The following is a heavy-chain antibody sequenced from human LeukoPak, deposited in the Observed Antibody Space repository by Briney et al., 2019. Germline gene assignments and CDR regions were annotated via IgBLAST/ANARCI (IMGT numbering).Heavy chain of an antibody. Sequence: GASVKAYYMASGYTFTSYYMHWVRQAPGQGLEWMGIINPSGGSTSYAQKFQGRVTMTRDTSTSTVYMELSSLRSEDTAVYYCARDRTRTYDSSGYWTSHDYWGQGTLVTVSS. CDR1: GYTFTSYY. J-gene: IGHJ4*02. D-gene: IGHD3-22*01. CDR3: ARDRTRTYDSSGYWTSHDY. CDR2: INPSGGST. V-gene: IGHV1-46*01.